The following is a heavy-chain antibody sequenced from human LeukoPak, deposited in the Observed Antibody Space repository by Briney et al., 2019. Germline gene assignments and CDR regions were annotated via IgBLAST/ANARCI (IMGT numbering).Heavy chain of an antibody. D-gene: IGHD2-15*01. CDR3: ARDTAVVVAAFDY. V-gene: IGHV3-21*01. CDR2: ISSSSSYI. CDR1: GFTFSSYS. J-gene: IGHJ4*02. Sequence: GGSLRLSCAASGFTFSSYSMNWVRQAPGKGLEWVSSISSSSSYIYYADSVKGRLTISRDNAKNSLYLQMNSLRAEDTAVYYCARDTAVVVAAFDYWGQGTLVTVSS.